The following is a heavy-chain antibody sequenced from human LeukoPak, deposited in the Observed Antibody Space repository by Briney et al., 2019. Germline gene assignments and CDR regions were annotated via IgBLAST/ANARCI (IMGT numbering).Heavy chain of an antibody. CDR1: GFTFSSYA. D-gene: IGHD6-19*01. CDR2: ISSSGFNI. Sequence: GRSLRLSCAASGFTFSSYAMHWVREAPGKGLEWVSYISSSGFNIYYADSVKGRFTISRDNAKNSLYLQMNSLRAEDTAVYYCAREQWPEADYWGQGTLVTVSS. V-gene: IGHV3-21*05. CDR3: AREQWPEADY. J-gene: IGHJ4*02.